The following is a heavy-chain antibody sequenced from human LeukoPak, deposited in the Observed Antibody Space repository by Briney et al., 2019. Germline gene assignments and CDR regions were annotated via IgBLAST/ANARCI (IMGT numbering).Heavy chain of an antibody. V-gene: IGHV4-61*02. CDR2: IYTSGST. Sequence: PSQPLSLTCTVSGGSISSGSYYWSWIRQPAGKGLEWIGRIYTSGSTNYNPSLKSRVTISVDTSKNQFSLKLSSVTAADTAVYYCAREASGYDYGYYYYYGMDVWGQGTTVTVSS. CDR3: AREASGYDYGYYYYYGMDV. CDR1: GGSISSGSYY. D-gene: IGHD5-12*01. J-gene: IGHJ6*02.